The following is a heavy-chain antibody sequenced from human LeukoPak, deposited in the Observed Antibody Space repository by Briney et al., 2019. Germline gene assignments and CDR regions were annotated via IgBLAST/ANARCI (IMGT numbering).Heavy chain of an antibody. CDR3: AKSDGSGLYPAASLDS. J-gene: IGHJ4*02. CDR1: GFTFSNYY. Sequence: GGSLRLSCAASGFTFSNYYMSWIRQAPGKGLEWLSYVTSSGDTIYYADSVRGRFTLSRDNAKNTLVLQMTNLRAADTAVYFCAKSDGSGLYPAASLDSWGPGALVTVTS. CDR2: VTSSGDTI. D-gene: IGHD3-10*01. V-gene: IGHV3-11*01.